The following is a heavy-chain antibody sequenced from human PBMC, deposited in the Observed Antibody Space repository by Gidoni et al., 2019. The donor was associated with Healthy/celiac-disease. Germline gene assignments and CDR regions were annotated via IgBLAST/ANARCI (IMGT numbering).Heavy chain of an antibody. CDR3: ARAGYDFWSGYSAELDY. CDR1: GFTFSSYA. V-gene: IGHV3-30-3*01. J-gene: IGHJ4*02. D-gene: IGHD3-3*01. Sequence: QVQLVESGGGVVQPGRSLRLSCAASGFTFSSYAMHWVCQAPGKGLEWVAVISYDGSNKYYADSVKGRFTISRDNSKNTLYLQMNSLRAEDTAVYYCARAGYDFWSGYSAELDYWGQGTLVTVSS. CDR2: ISYDGSNK.